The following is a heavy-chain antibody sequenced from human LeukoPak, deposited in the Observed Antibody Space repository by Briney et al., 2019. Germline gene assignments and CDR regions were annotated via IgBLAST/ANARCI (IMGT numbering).Heavy chain of an antibody. CDR2: FYYSGSA. J-gene: IGHJ4*02. Sequence: SETLSLTCTVSGGSVSSGGYYWSWIRQPPGKGLEWIGYFYYSGSANYNPSLKSRVTISVDTSKNQFSLKLSSVTAADTAVYFCARTVFLNSYYFDYWGQGTLVTVSS. CDR1: GGSVSSGGYY. D-gene: IGHD3-3*01. V-gene: IGHV4-61*08. CDR3: ARTVFLNSYYFDY.